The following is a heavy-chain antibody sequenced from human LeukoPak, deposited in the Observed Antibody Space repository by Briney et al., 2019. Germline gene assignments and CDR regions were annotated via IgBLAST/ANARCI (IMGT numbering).Heavy chain of an antibody. CDR3: ASKDDYVWGSYRWAFDI. Sequence: ASVKVSCKASGYTFTSYAMNWVRQAPGQGLEWMGWINTNTGNPTYAQGFTGRFVFSLDTSVSTAYLQISSLKAEDTAVYYCASKDDYVWGSYRWAFDIWGQGTMVTVSS. V-gene: IGHV7-4-1*02. J-gene: IGHJ3*02. CDR2: INTNTGNP. D-gene: IGHD3-16*02. CDR1: GYTFTSYA.